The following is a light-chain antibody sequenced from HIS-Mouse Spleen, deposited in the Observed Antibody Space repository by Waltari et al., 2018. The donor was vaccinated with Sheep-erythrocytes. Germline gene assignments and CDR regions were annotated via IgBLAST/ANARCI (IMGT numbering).Light chain of an antibody. CDR3: YSTDSSGNHWV. Sequence: SYELTQPPSVSVSPGQTASITCSGDKLGDKYACWYQQKPGQSPVLVIYQDSKRPSGIPDRFSGSTSGTMATLTISGAQVEDEADYYCYSTDSSGNHWVFGGGTKLTVL. V-gene: IGLV3-10*01. CDR1: KLGDKY. CDR2: QDS. J-gene: IGLJ3*02.